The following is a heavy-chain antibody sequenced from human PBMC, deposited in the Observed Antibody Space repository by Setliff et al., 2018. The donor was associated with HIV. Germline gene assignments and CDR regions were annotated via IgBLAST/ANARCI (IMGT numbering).Heavy chain of an antibody. Sequence: SETLSLTCAVSGGSIGTTTYYWGWIRQPPGKGLEWIGSIYYNGITYYNPSLKGRFTISVDTSKNQFSLKVTSVTAADTAVYYCARRIFHSSFPSFDSWGQGTQVTVS. CDR1: GGSIGTTTYY. CDR2: IYYNGIT. V-gene: IGHV4-39*01. D-gene: IGHD2-15*01. CDR3: ARRIFHSSFPSFDS. J-gene: IGHJ4*02.